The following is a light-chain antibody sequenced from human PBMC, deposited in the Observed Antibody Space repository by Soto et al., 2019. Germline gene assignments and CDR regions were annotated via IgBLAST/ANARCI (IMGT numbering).Light chain of an antibody. CDR3: SSYTSSSTLSYV. CDR2: DVS. J-gene: IGLJ1*01. Sequence: QSVLTQPASVSGSPGQSITISCTGTSSDVGGYNYVSWYQQHPGKAPQLMIYDVSNRPSGVSNRFSGSKSGNTASLTMSGLQAEDEADDYCSSYTSSSTLSYVFGTGTKSTV. V-gene: IGLV2-14*01. CDR1: SSDVGGYNY.